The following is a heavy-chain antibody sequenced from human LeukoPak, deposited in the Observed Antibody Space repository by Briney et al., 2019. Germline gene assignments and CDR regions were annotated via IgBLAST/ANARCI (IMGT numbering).Heavy chain of an antibody. Sequence: GASLQISCKGSGYLFTSYWIGWVRQLPGKGLEWMGIIYPGDSDTRYSPSFQGQVTISADKSISTAYLQWSSLKASDTAMYYCARLPGGIVVVPAAIGDYWGQGTLVTVSS. CDR3: ARLPGGIVVVPAAIGDY. D-gene: IGHD2-2*02. CDR1: GYLFTSYW. V-gene: IGHV5-51*01. CDR2: IYPGDSDT. J-gene: IGHJ4*02.